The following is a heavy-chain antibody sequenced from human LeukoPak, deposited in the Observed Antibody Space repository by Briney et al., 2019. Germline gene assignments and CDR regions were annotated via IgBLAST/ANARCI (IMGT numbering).Heavy chain of an antibody. CDR1: GYTFTGYY. D-gene: IGHD3-9*01. CDR2: INPNSGGT. J-gene: IGHJ6*02. Sequence: ASVKVSCKASGYTFTGYYMHWVRQAPGQGLEWMGWINPNSGGTNYAQKFQGRVTMTRDTSISTAYMELSRLRSDDTAVYYCARVPESYYDILTGSYQDYYYGMDVWGQGTTVTVSS. CDR3: ARVPESYYDILTGSYQDYYYGMDV. V-gene: IGHV1-2*02.